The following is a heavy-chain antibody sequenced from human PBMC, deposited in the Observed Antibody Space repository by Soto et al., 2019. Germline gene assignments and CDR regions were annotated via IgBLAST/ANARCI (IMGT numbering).Heavy chain of an antibody. CDR1: GGTLSSYA. V-gene: IGHV1-69*13. CDR3: ARGGYCSSTSCPNWFDP. J-gene: IGHJ5*02. CDR2: IIPIFGTA. D-gene: IGHD2-2*01. Sequence: ASVKVSCKASGGTLSSYAISWVRQAPGQGLEWMGGIIPIFGTANYAQKFQGRVTITADESTSTAYMELSSLRSEDTAVYYCARGGYCSSTSCPNWFDPWGQGTLVTVSS.